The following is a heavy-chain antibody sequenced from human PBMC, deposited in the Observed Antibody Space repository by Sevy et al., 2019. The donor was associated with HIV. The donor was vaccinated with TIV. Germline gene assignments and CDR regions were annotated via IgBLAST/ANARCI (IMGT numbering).Heavy chain of an antibody. CDR3: ARELYSSSWYSFEWTGGVNYGMDV. Sequence: GGSLRLSCAASGFTFRSYWMSWVRQAPGKGLEWVANIKQDGSEKYYVDSVKGRFTISRDNAKNSLYLQMKSLRAEDTAVYYCARELYSSSWYSFEWTGGVNYGMDVWGQGTTVTVSS. V-gene: IGHV3-7*01. CDR1: GFTFRSYW. D-gene: IGHD6-13*01. J-gene: IGHJ6*02. CDR2: IKQDGSEK.